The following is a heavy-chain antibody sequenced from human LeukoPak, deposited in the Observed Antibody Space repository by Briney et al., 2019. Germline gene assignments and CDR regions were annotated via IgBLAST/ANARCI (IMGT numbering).Heavy chain of an antibody. J-gene: IGHJ3*02. CDR1: GDSVSSNSAA. Sequence: SQTLSLTCDISGDSVSSNSAAWNWIRQSPSRGLGWLGRTFYRSKWYNDYAVSVKSRITINPDTSKNQFSLQLNSVTPEDTAVYYCARRGVGSTSAAFDIWGQGTMVTVSS. CDR2: TFYRSKWYN. V-gene: IGHV6-1*01. D-gene: IGHD1-26*01. CDR3: ARRGVGSTSAAFDI.